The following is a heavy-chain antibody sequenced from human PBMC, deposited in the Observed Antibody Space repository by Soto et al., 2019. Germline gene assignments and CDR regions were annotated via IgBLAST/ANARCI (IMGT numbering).Heavy chain of an antibody. D-gene: IGHD2-21*02. CDR1: GYTFTSYG. CDR2: ISAYNGNT. V-gene: IGHV1-18*04. J-gene: IGHJ4*02. Sequence: AASVKVSCKASGYTFTSYGISWVRQAPGQGLEWMGWISAYNGNTNYAQKLQGRATMTTDTSTSTAYMELRSLRSDDTAVYYCARDGFRVTAITHYFDYWGQGTLVTVYS. CDR3: ARDGFRVTAITHYFDY.